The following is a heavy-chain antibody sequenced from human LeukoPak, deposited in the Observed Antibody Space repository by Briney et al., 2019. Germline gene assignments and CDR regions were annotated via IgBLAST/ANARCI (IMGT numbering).Heavy chain of an antibody. J-gene: IGHJ4*02. CDR3: AKWSALGKWELLMEYCFDY. V-gene: IGHV3-30*02. Sequence: GGSLRLSCAASGFTFSSYGMHWVRQAPGKGLEWVAFIRYDGSNKYYADSVKGRFTISRDNSKNTLYLQMNSLRAEDTAVYYCAKWSALGKWELLMEYCFDYWGQGTLVTVSS. D-gene: IGHD1-26*01. CDR2: IRYDGSNK. CDR1: GFTFSSYG.